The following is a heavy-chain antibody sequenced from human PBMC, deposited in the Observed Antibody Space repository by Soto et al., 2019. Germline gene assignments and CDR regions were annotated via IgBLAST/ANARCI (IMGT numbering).Heavy chain of an antibody. CDR1: GYTFTSYG. D-gene: IGHD6-13*01. CDR3: ARSIAAAVDFDY. Sequence: QVQLVQSGAEVKKPGASVKVSCKSSGYTFTSYGISWVRQAPGQGLEWMGWISAYSGSTNYAQKLQGRVTMTTDTATSTAYMELRSLRSDDTAVYYCARSIAAAVDFDYWGQGTLVTVSS. V-gene: IGHV1-18*01. J-gene: IGHJ4*02. CDR2: ISAYSGST.